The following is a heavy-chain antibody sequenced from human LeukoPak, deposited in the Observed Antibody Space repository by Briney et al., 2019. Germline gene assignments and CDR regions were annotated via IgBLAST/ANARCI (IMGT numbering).Heavy chain of an antibody. CDR1: GFTFSSYG. D-gene: IGHD6-19*01. J-gene: IGHJ4*02. V-gene: IGHV3-33*01. CDR2: IWYDGNNK. CDR3: ARDHSRGWNLGAPNGYFDY. Sequence: GGSLRLSCAASGFTFSSYGIQWVRQAPGKGLEWVAVIWYDGNNKDYADSVKGRFTISRDNSRNTLYLQMNSLRVDDTAVYYCARDHSRGWNLGAPNGYFDYWGQGTLVTVSS.